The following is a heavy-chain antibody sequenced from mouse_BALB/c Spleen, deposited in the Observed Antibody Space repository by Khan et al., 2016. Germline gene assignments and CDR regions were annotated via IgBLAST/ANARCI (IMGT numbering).Heavy chain of an antibody. D-gene: IGHD2-14*01. Sequence: VQRQESGPGLVAPSQSLSITCTVSGFSLTSYGVHWVRQPPGKGLEWLGVIWAGGSTNYNSALMSRLSISKDNSKSQVFLKMNSLQTDDTAMYYCARGRYDWYFDVWGAGTTVTVSS. CDR1: GFSLTSYG. V-gene: IGHV2-9*02. CDR2: IWAGGST. J-gene: IGHJ1*01. CDR3: ARGRYDWYFDV.